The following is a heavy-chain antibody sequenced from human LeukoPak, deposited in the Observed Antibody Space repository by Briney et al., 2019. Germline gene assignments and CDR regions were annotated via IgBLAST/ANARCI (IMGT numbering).Heavy chain of an antibody. CDR2: IYNSGST. CDR1: GGSISSSTYY. Sequence: SETLSLTCTVSGGSISSSTYYWGWIRQPPGKGLEWIGTIYNSGSTYYNPSLKSRVTISVDTSKNLFSLKLRSVTAADTAVYYCARRSGWSIYYFDFWGQGTLVTVSS. D-gene: IGHD6-19*01. CDR3: ARRSGWSIYYFDF. V-gene: IGHV4-39*01. J-gene: IGHJ4*02.